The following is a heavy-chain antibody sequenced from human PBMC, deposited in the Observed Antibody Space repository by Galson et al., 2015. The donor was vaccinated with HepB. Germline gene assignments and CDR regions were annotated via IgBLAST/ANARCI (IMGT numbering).Heavy chain of an antibody. V-gene: IGHV3-21*01. CDR1: GFTFSSYS. CDR3: ARDRTEYGMDV. J-gene: IGHJ6*02. CDR2: ISSSSSYI. Sequence: SLRLSCAASGFTFSSYSMNWVRQAPGKGLEWVSPISSSSSYIYYADSVKGRFTISRDNAKNSLYLQMNSLRAEDTAVYYCARDRTEYGMDVWGQGTTVTVSS.